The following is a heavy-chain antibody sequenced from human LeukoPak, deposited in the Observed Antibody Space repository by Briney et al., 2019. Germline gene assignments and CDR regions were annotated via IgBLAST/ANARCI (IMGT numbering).Heavy chain of an antibody. CDR3: AIPPDYYGMDV. J-gene: IGHJ6*02. Sequence: GEALKISCKGSGCRFTSYWIGWGRRMPGKGGGWMGIIYPGDCDTRYSPSFQGQVTISADKSISPAYLQWSSLKASDTAMYYCAIPPDYYGMDVWGQGTTVTVSS. CDR1: GCRFTSYW. V-gene: IGHV5-51*01. CDR2: IYPGDCDT.